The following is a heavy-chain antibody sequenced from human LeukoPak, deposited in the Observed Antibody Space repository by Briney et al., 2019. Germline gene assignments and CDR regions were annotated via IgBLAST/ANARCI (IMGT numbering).Heavy chain of an antibody. Sequence: PGGSLRLSCAASGFTFSLYAMSWVRQAPGKGLEWVSSVSGSVRPGGSGPYYADSVKGRFTTSRDNSKSTLYLQLTSLRGEDTAFYYCVRLDQHSSSWFHGAFETWGQGTMVTVSS. CDR3: VRLDQHSSSWFHGAFET. J-gene: IGHJ3*02. V-gene: IGHV3-23*01. D-gene: IGHD6-13*01. CDR2: VSGSVRPGGSGP. CDR1: GFTFSLYA.